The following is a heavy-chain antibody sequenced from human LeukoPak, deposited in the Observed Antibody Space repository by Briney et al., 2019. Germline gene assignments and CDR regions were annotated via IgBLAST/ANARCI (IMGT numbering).Heavy chain of an antibody. CDR3: AREGDSSGYRFDY. Sequence: PGESLRLSCAASGFTFSDYYMSWIRKAPGKGLEWVSYISSSGSTIYYADSVKGRFTISRDNAKNSLYLQMNSLRAEDTAVYYCAREGDSSGYRFDYWGQGTLVTVSS. CDR1: GFTFSDYY. V-gene: IGHV3-11*04. J-gene: IGHJ4*02. CDR2: ISSSGSTI. D-gene: IGHD3-22*01.